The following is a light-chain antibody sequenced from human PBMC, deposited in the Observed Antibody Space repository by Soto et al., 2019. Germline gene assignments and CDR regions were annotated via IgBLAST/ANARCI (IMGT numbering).Light chain of an antibody. CDR1: QSISSY. CDR2: AAS. V-gene: IGKV1-39*01. J-gene: IGKJ2*01. CDR3: QQIYCTPYT. Sequence: DIQMTQSPSSLSASVGDRVTITCRASQSISSYLNWYQQKPGKAPKLLIYAASSLQSGVPSRFRGSGSGTEFILTISSLQPEDFATYYCQQIYCTPYTFGQGTKLEIK.